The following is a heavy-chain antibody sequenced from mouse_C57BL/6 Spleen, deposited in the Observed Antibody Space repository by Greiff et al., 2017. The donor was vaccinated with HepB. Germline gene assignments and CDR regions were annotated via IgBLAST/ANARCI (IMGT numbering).Heavy chain of an antibody. CDR3: ARSLLLRYPDY. Sequence: QVQLKQPGAELVMPGASVKLSCKASGYTFTSYWMHWVKQRPGQGLEWIGEIDPSDSYTNYNQKFKGKSTLTVDKSSSTAYMQLSSLTSEDSAVYYCARSLLLRYPDYWGQGTTLTVSS. D-gene: IGHD1-1*01. CDR1: GYTFTSYW. V-gene: IGHV1-69*01. CDR2: IDPSDSYT. J-gene: IGHJ2*01.